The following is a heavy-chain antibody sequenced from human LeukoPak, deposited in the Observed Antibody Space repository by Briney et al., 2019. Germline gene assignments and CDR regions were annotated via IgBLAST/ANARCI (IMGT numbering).Heavy chain of an antibody. CDR2: VYSSGST. J-gene: IGHJ4*02. CDR1: GGSISSYY. D-gene: IGHD6-13*01. CDR3: ARGEAAAGRAFDY. V-gene: IGHV4-4*07. Sequence: SETLSLTCTVSGGSISSYYWSWIRQPAGKGLEWIGRVYSSGSTNYNPSLRSRVTMSVDTSKSQFSLKLSSASAADTAVYYCARGEAAAGRAFDYWGQGALVTVCS.